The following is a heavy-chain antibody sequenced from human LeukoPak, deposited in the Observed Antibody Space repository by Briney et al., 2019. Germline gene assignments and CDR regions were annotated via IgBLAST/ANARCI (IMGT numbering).Heavy chain of an antibody. D-gene: IGHD4-17*01. CDR3: ARDRVEADYGDYGAFDI. CDR1: GFTFSSYW. Sequence: GGSLRLSCAVSGFTFSSYWMSWVRQAPGKGLEWVANIKEDGSEKYYVDSVKGRFTISRDNAKNSLYLQMNSLRAEDTAVYYCARDRVEADYGDYGAFDIWGQGTMVTVSS. J-gene: IGHJ3*02. V-gene: IGHV3-7*01. CDR2: IKEDGSEK.